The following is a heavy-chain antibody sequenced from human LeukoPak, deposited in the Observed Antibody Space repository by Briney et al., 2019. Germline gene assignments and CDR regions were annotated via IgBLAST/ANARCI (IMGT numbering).Heavy chain of an antibody. J-gene: IGHJ3*02. CDR1: GASISNSAYY. V-gene: IGHV4-39*01. Sequence: SETLSLSCTVSGASISNSAYYWLWIRQPPGEGLECIGTVHYSGSTFYNPSLKSRVNISVDTSKNQFSLKLSSVTAADTAVYYCATVSDDTAMDPGAFDIWGQGTMVTVSS. CDR3: ATVSDDTAMDPGAFDI. D-gene: IGHD5-18*01. CDR2: VHYSGST.